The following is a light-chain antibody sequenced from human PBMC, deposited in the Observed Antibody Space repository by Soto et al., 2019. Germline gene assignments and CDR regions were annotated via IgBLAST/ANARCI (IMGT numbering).Light chain of an antibody. CDR2: EVS. CDR3: ISYTSSSTLYV. Sequence: QSALTQPASVSGSTGQSITISCTGTSSDVSGYNYVSWYQQHPGKAPKLMIYEVSNRPSGVSNRFSGSKAVNTASLTISGLQAEDEADYYRISYTSSSTLYVFGTGTKVTVL. CDR1: SSDVSGYNY. V-gene: IGLV2-14*01. J-gene: IGLJ1*01.